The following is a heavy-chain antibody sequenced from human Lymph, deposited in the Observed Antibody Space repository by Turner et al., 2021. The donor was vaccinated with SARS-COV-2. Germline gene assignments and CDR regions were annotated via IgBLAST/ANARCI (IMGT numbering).Heavy chain of an antibody. CDR3: ARQGWLRGYFDY. V-gene: IGHV4-39*01. J-gene: IGHJ4*02. CDR2: IYSSGST. D-gene: IGHD5-18*01. CDR1: GGFVTSSSYY. Sequence: QVQLQASGPGLVKHSETLSLNCTVSGGFVTSSSYYWGWIRQPPGKGLEWIVNIYSSGSTYYNPSLKSRVTISVDTSKNQFSLKLSSVTAADTAVYYCARQGWLRGYFDYWSQGTLVTVSS.